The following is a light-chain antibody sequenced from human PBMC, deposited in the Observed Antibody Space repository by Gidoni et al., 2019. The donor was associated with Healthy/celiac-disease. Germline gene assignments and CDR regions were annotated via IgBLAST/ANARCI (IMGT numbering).Light chain of an antibody. Sequence: QSALTQPPSASGSPGPSVTISCTGTSSDVGGYNYVSWYQQHPGKAPKLMIYEVSKRPSGVPDRFSGSKSGNTASLTVSGLQAEDEADYYCSSYAGSNNPYRVFGGGTKLTVL. V-gene: IGLV2-8*01. CDR1: SSDVGGYNY. CDR2: EVS. J-gene: IGLJ3*02. CDR3: SSYAGSNNPYRV.